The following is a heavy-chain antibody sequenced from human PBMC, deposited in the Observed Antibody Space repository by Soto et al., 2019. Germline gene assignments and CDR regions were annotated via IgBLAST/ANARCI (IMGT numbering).Heavy chain of an antibody. V-gene: IGHV2-5*02. CDR3: ARGGLLPDY. CDR2: IYWDDDK. D-gene: IGHD6-19*01. Sequence: SGPTLVNPTQTLTLTCTFSGFSLSTREVGVGWIRQPPGKALEWLALIYWDDDKRYRPSLKSRLTIVKDTSKNQFSLKLSSVTAADTAVYYCARGGLLPDYWGQGTLVTVSS. J-gene: IGHJ4*02. CDR1: GFSLSTREVG.